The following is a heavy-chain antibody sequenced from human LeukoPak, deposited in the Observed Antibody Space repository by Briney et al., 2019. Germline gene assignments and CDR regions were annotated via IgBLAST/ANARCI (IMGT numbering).Heavy chain of an antibody. CDR1: GVSISSGSYY. CDR2: IYHSGST. CDR3: ARDQNSSGWYWGNHYYMDV. V-gene: IGHV4-39*07. J-gene: IGHJ6*03. Sequence: SETLSLTCTVSGVSISSGSYYWSWIRQPAGKGLEWIGSIYHSGSTYYNPSLKSRVTISVDMSKNQFSLKLSSVTAADTAVYYCARDQNSSGWYWGNHYYMDVWGKGTTVTISS. D-gene: IGHD6-19*01.